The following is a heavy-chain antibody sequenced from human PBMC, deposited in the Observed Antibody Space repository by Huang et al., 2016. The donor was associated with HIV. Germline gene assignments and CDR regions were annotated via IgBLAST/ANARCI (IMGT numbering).Heavy chain of an antibody. V-gene: IGHV3-23*01. CDR1: GFTFSNYA. CDR2: ISGSSGTI. D-gene: IGHD5-12*01. CDR3: AKDRGDGYSGYDYDY. Sequence: EVQLWESGGTLVQPGGSLRLSCGASGFTFSNYAMSWVRQAPVKGLVWVSFISGSSGTIYYADSGKGRFTISRDNVKKTVYLQMNSLRVEDAAVYYCAKDRGDGYSGYDYDYWGQGTLVTVSS. J-gene: IGHJ4*02.